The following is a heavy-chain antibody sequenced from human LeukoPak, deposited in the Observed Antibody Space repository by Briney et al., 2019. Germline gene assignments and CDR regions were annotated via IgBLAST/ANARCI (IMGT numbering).Heavy chain of an antibody. V-gene: IGHV4-4*07. Sequence: KPSETLSLTCTVSGGSISSYYWSWIRQPVGKGLEWIGRIYTSGSTNYNPSLKSRVTMSVDTSKNQFSLKLSSVTAADTAVYYCARGSSGYYYDMAFDIWGQGTMVTVSS. CDR2: IYTSGST. CDR1: GGSISSYY. D-gene: IGHD3-22*01. J-gene: IGHJ3*02. CDR3: ARGSSGYYYDMAFDI.